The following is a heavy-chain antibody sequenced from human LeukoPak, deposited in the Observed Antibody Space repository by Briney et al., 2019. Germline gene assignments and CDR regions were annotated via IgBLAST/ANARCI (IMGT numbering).Heavy chain of an antibody. Sequence: GGSLRLSCAASGFTFSNAWMSWVRQAPGKGLEWVGRIKSKTDGGTTDYAAPVKGRFTISRDDSENTLYLQMNSLKTEDTAVYYCTTRSRIAARVDYWGQGTLVTVSS. D-gene: IGHD6-6*01. CDR2: IKSKTDGGTT. J-gene: IGHJ4*02. CDR1: GFTFSNAW. CDR3: TTRSRIAARVDY. V-gene: IGHV3-15*01.